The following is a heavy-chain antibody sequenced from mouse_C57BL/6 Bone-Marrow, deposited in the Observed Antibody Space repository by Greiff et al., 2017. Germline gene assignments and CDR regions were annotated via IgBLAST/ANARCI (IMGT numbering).Heavy chain of an antibody. D-gene: IGHD1-1*01. J-gene: IGHJ3*01. Sequence: QVQLQQPGAELVMPGASVKLSCQASGYTFTSYWMHWVKQRPGQGLEWIGEIDPSDSYTNYNQKFKGKSTLTVDKSSSTAYMQLSSLTSEDSAVYYCAREIYYYGSSPPWFAYWGQGTLVTVSA. CDR3: AREIYYYGSSPPWFAY. V-gene: IGHV1-69*01. CDR1: GYTFTSYW. CDR2: IDPSDSYT.